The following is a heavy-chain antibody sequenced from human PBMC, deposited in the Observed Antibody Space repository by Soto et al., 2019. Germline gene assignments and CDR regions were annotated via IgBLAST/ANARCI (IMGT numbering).Heavy chain of an antibody. D-gene: IGHD7-27*01. CDR2: ISYDGSNK. Sequence: QVQLVESGGGVVQPGRSLRLSCAASGFTFSSYAMHWVRQAPGKGLEWVAVISYDGSNKYYADSVKGRFTISRDNSKNTLYLQMNSLRAEDTAVYYCAREAPANWDRNRYFDLWGRGTLVTVSS. CDR1: GFTFSSYA. J-gene: IGHJ2*01. V-gene: IGHV3-30-3*01. CDR3: AREAPANWDRNRYFDL.